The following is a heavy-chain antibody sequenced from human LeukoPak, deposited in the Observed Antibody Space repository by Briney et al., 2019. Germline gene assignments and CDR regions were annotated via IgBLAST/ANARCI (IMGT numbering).Heavy chain of an antibody. J-gene: IGHJ5*02. CDR3: ARVGGSGYYYSLFWFDP. D-gene: IGHD3-22*01. V-gene: IGHV3-7*03. Sequence: GGSLRLSCAASGFTFSSYWMSWVRQAPGKGLEWVANIKQDGSEKYYVDSVKGQFTISRDNAKNSLYLQMNSLRAEDTAVYYCARVGGSGYYYSLFWFDPWGQGTLVTVSS. CDR2: IKQDGSEK. CDR1: GFTFSSYW.